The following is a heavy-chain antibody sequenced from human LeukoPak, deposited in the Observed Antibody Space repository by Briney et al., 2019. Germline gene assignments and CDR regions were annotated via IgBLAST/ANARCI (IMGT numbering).Heavy chain of an antibody. D-gene: IGHD3-3*01. J-gene: IGHJ4*02. CDR2: IKQDGSEK. CDR1: GFTFSSYW. Sequence: GGSLRLSCAASGFTFSSYWMSWVRQAPGKGLEWVANIKQDGSEKYYVDSVKGRFTISRDNAKNSLYLQMNSLRAEDTAVYCCARGIDDFWSGLIDNWGQGILVTVSS. V-gene: IGHV3-7*01. CDR3: ARGIDDFWSGLIDN.